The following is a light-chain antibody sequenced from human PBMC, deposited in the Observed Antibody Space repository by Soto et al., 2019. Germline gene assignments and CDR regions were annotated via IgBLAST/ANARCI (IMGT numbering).Light chain of an antibody. Sequence: DIVLTQSPGSLSLSPVQIATLCCGASQSVNSAYLAWYQQKPGQAPRLLISGASNRATGIPDRFSGSGSGTDFTVTISRLEPEDFAVYYCQQYGSTPLTFGGGTKVDIK. V-gene: IGKV3-20*01. J-gene: IGKJ4*01. CDR1: QSVNSAY. CDR3: QQYGSTPLT. CDR2: GAS.